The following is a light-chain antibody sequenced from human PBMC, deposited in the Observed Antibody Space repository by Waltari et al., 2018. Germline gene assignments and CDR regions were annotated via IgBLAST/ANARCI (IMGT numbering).Light chain of an antibody. Sequence: DIVMTQSPLSLPVTPGEPASISCRSSQSLVDGGGNKFLDWYLQKPGQSPRRLIYQISNRASGVPDRISGSGSDTDFTLKITRVEAEDVGVYYCMQALHPPYTFGQGTKLEIK. V-gene: IGKV2-28*01. CDR1: QSLVDGGGNKF. CDR3: MQALHPPYT. CDR2: QIS. J-gene: IGKJ2*01.